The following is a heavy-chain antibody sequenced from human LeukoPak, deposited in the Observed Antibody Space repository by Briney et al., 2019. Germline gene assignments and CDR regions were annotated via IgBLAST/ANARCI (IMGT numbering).Heavy chain of an antibody. CDR1: GFTFSSYA. J-gene: IGHJ6*03. CDR3: AKALRGYYYYYMDV. CDR2: ISGSGGST. V-gene: IGHV3-23*01. Sequence: PGRSLRLSCAASGFTFSSYAMSWVRQAPGKGLEWVSAISGSGGSTYYADSVKGRFTISRDNSKNTLYLQMNSLRAKDTAVHYCAKALRGYYYYYMDVWGKGTTVTVSS.